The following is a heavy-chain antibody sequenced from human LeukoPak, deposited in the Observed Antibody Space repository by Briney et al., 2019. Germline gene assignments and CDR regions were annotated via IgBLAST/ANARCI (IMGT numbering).Heavy chain of an antibody. CDR3: ARDRGGAYGSGSYYRQNWFDP. J-gene: IGHJ5*02. CDR1: GYTFTSYA. Sequence: ASVKVSRKASGYTFTSYAMHWVRQAPGQRLEWMGWINAGNGNTKYSQKFQGRVTITRDTSASTAYMELSSLRSEDTAVYYCARDRGGAYGSGSYYRQNWFDPWGQGTLVTVSS. D-gene: IGHD3-10*01. CDR2: INAGNGNT. V-gene: IGHV1-3*01.